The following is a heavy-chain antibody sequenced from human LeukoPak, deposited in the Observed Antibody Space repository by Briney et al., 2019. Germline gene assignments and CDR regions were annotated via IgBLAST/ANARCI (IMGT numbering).Heavy chain of an antibody. CDR1: GFTFSSYG. CDR2: IWYDGSNK. V-gene: IGHV3-30*19. Sequence: PGGSLRLSCAASGFTFSSYGMHWVRQAPGKGLEWVAVIWYDGSNKYYADSVKGRFTISRDNSKNTLYLQMNSLRAEDTAVYYCARGSSGWSQAGYFQHWGQGTLVTVSS. J-gene: IGHJ1*01. D-gene: IGHD6-19*01. CDR3: ARGSSGWSQAGYFQH.